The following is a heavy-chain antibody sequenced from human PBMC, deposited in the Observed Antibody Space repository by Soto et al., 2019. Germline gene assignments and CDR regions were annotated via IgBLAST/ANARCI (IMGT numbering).Heavy chain of an antibody. Sequence: GGSLRLSCAASGFTVSSNYMSWVRQAPGKGLEWVSVIYSGGSTYYADSVKGRFTISRDNSKNTLYLQMNSLRAEDTAVYYCARVGYCSGGSCYHFDYWGQGTLVTVSS. CDR3: ARVGYCSGGSCYHFDY. V-gene: IGHV3-53*01. J-gene: IGHJ4*02. CDR2: IYSGGST. CDR1: GFTVSSNY. D-gene: IGHD2-15*01.